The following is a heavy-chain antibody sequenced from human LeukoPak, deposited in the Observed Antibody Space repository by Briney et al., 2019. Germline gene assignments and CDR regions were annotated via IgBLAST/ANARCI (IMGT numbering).Heavy chain of an antibody. CDR2: INPNSGGT. CDR1: GYTFTGYF. V-gene: IGHV1-2*02. CDR3: ARALWFGESPGCCDAFDI. D-gene: IGHD3-10*01. Sequence: ASVKVSCKASGYTFTGYFMHWMRQAPGQGPEWMGWINPNSGGTNYAQKFQGRVIMTRDTSISTAYMELSRLRSEDTAVYHCARALWFGESPGCCDAFDIWGQGTMVTVSS. J-gene: IGHJ3*02.